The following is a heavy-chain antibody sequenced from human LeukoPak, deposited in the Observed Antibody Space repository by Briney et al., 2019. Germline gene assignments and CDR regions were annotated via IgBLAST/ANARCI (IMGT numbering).Heavy chain of an antibody. D-gene: IGHD2-2*02. CDR3: ARAGRVYCSSTSCYTIGAFDI. Sequence: SQTLSLTCNVSGGSISSGGYYWSWIRQPPGKGLEWIEYIYHSGSTYYNPSLKSRVTISVDRSKNQFSLKLSSVTAADTAVYYCARAGRVYCSSTSCYTIGAFDIWGQGTMVTVSS. V-gene: IGHV4-30-2*01. J-gene: IGHJ3*02. CDR2: IYHSGST. CDR1: GGSISSGGYY.